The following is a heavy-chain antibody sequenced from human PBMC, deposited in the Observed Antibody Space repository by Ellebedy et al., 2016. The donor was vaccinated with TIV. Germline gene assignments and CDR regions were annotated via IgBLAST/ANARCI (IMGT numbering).Heavy chain of an antibody. CDR2: ISRSADLK. CDR3: ARGVTMLRDDAFDM. CDR1: GFTFSSYE. V-gene: IGHV3-48*03. Sequence: GESLKISCAASGFTFSSYEMNWVRQAPGKGLEWVSYISRSADLKTYADSVKGRFTISRDNAKNSLFLQMNSLRAEDTAVYYCARGVTMLRDDAFDMWGQGTIVTVSS. D-gene: IGHD3-10*01. J-gene: IGHJ3*02.